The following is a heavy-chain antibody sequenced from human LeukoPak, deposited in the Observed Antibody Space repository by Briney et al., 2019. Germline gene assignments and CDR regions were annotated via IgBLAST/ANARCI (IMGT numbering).Heavy chain of an antibody. J-gene: IGHJ6*03. V-gene: IGHV3-7*01. CDR3: ARVYAAAIYDYYYYMDG. CDR1: GFTFSSYW. Sequence: QPGGSLRLSCAASGFTFSSYWMSWVRQAPGKGLEWVANIKQDESEKYYLDSVKGRFTISRDNAKNSLYLQMNSLRAEDTAVYDCARVYAAAIYDYYYYMDGWGKGTTVTVSS. CDR2: IKQDESEK. D-gene: IGHD2-2*02.